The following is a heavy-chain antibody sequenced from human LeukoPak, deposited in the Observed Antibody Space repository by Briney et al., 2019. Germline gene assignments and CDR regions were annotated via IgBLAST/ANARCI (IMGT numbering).Heavy chain of an antibody. CDR2: INPSGVST. CDR3: ARGIVGATQFDAFDI. D-gene: IGHD1-26*01. Sequence: EASVKVSCKASGYTFTSYYMYWVRQAPGQGLEWMGIINPSGVSTSYAQKFQGGVTMTRDTSTSTVYMELSSLRSEDTAVYYCARGIVGATQFDAFDIWGQGTMVTVSS. V-gene: IGHV1-46*01. CDR1: GYTFTSYY. J-gene: IGHJ3*02.